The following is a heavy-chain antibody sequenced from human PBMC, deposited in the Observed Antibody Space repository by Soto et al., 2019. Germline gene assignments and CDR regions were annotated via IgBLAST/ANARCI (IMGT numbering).Heavy chain of an antibody. V-gene: IGHV4-59*01. Sequence: PSETLSLTCTVSGGSISSYYWSWIRQPPGKGLEWIGYIYYSGSTNYNPSLKSRVTISVDTSKNQFSLKLSSVTAADTAVYYCARVPGLAAAGSYYYYYGMDVWGQGTTVTVSS. J-gene: IGHJ6*02. CDR3: ARVPGLAAAGSYYYYYGMDV. CDR1: GGSISSYY. CDR2: IYYSGST. D-gene: IGHD6-13*01.